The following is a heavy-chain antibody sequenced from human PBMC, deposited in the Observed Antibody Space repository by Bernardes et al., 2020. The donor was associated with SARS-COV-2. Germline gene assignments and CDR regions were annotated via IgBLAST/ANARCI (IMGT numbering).Heavy chain of an antibody. CDR1: GLTFSNYA. CDR3: AKAAPVYYDSSGYENYYGGTV. Sequence: GGSLRLSCAASGLTFSNYAMHWVRQAPGKGLEWVAVISSDENNKYYADSVQGRFTISRDNSKTTLYLEMNSLRAEDTAVYYCAKAAPVYYDSSGYENYYGGTVWGQGTPV. D-gene: IGHD3-22*01. V-gene: IGHV3-30-3*01. CDR2: ISSDENNK. J-gene: IGHJ6*02.